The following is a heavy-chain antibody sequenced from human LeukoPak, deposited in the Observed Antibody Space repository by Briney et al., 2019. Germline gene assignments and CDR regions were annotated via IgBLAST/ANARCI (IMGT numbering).Heavy chain of an antibody. Sequence: PGGSLRLSCAASGFTFSSYSMNWVRQAPGKGLEWVSSISSSSSYIYYADSVKGRFTISRDSAKNTLYLEMNSLRAEDTAVYYCARYNWNSAPFDYWGQGTLVTVSS. CDR1: GFTFSSYS. D-gene: IGHD1-7*01. CDR3: ARYNWNSAPFDY. J-gene: IGHJ4*02. V-gene: IGHV3-21*01. CDR2: ISSSSSYI.